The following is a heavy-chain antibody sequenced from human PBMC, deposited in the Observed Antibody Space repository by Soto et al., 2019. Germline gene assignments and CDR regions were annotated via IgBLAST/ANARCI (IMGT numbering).Heavy chain of an antibody. Sequence: GGSLRLSCAASGFTFSSYAMSWVRQAPGKGLEWVSAISGSGGSTYYADSVKGRFTISRDNSKNTLYLQMNSLRAEDTAVYYCAKDRGFGELTGWGYYYYYMDVWGKGTTVTVSS. CDR2: ISGSGGST. CDR3: AKDRGFGELTGWGYYYYYMDV. D-gene: IGHD3-10*01. V-gene: IGHV3-23*01. J-gene: IGHJ6*03. CDR1: GFTFSSYA.